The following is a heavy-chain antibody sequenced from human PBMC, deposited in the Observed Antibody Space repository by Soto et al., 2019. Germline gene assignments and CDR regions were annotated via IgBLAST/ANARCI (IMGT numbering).Heavy chain of an antibody. Sequence: EVQLLESGGGLVQPGGPLSLSGPAPGFTFGGFAMSWVRKAQGKGLEWVPIMGVGGGDRYYPESVKGRFTISRDNSRDTLYLEMNSLRDEDTAVYYCARVRFGELVWGQGTLVTVSS. D-gene: IGHD3-10*01. CDR2: MGVGGGDR. CDR1: GFTFGGFA. V-gene: IGHV3-23*01. J-gene: IGHJ4*02. CDR3: ARVRFGELV.